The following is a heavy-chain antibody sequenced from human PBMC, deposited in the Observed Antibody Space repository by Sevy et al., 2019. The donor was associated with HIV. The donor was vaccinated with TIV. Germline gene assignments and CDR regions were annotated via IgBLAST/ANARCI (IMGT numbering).Heavy chain of an antibody. J-gene: IGHJ3*02. CDR1: GFTFSTYW. CDR3: ARQTRPYYYDSSGYHGFDI. D-gene: IGHD3-22*01. Sequence: GGSLRLSCAASGFTFSTYWMSWVRQAPGKGLEWVANVKQDGSEKYYVDSVKGRFTISRDNAKNSLYLQMNSLRAEDTAVYYCARQTRPYYYDSSGYHGFDIWGQGTMVTVSS. CDR2: VKQDGSEK. V-gene: IGHV3-7*01.